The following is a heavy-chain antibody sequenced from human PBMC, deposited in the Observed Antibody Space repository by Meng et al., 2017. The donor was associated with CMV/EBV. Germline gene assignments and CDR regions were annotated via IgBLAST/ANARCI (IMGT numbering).Heavy chain of an antibody. CDR1: GFTFSSYG. Sequence: GGSLRLSCAASGFTFSSYGMHWVRQAPGKGLEWVAVIWYDGSNKYYADSVKGRFTISRDNSKNTLYLQMNSLRAEDTAVYYCAKDALGYDFWSGYYTGCYYYGMDVWGQGTTVTVSS. D-gene: IGHD3-3*01. V-gene: IGHV3-33*06. CDR2: IWYDGSNK. CDR3: AKDALGYDFWSGYYTGCYYYGMDV. J-gene: IGHJ6*02.